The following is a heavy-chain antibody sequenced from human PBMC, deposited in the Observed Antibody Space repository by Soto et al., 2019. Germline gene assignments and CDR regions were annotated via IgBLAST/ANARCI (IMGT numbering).Heavy chain of an antibody. J-gene: IGHJ6*02. Sequence: QVQLVESGGNMVQPGRSLRLSCAASGFTFSSYAMHWVRQAPGKGLEWVAVISYDGSNKYYADSVKGRFTISRDNSKNTLXLXMXXLRAEDTAVYYCARSPDTYYDFWSGSRYYYYGMDVWGQGTTVTVSS. CDR1: GFTFSSYA. D-gene: IGHD3-3*01. V-gene: IGHV3-30-3*01. CDR3: ARSPDTYYDFWSGSRYYYYGMDV. CDR2: ISYDGSNK.